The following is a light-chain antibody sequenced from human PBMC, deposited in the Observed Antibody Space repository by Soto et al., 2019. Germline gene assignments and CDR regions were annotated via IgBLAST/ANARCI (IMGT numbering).Light chain of an antibody. CDR1: SSDVGGYNY. CDR3: SSYTSSSTLVV. Sequence: QPVLTQPASVPGSPGQSITISCTGTSSDVGGYNYVSWYQQHPGKAPKLMIYEVSNRPSGVSNRFSGSKSGNTASLTISGLQAEDEADYHCSSYTSSSTLVVFGGGTKVTVL. V-gene: IGLV2-14*01. J-gene: IGLJ2*01. CDR2: EVS.